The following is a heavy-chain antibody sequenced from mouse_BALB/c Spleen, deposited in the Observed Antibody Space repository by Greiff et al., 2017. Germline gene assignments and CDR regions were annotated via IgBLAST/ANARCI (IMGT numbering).Heavy chain of an antibody. CDR2: ISSGGST. V-gene: IGHV5-6-5*01. J-gene: IGHJ4*01. D-gene: IGHD1-1*01. Sequence: EVQLVESGGGLVKPGGSLKLSCAASGFTFSSYAMSWVRQTPEKRLEWVASISSGGSTYYPDSVKGRFTISRDNARNILYLQMSSLRSEDTAMYYCARDYYGSSDYYAMDYWGQGTSVTVSS. CDR1: GFTFSSYA. CDR3: ARDYYGSSDYYAMDY.